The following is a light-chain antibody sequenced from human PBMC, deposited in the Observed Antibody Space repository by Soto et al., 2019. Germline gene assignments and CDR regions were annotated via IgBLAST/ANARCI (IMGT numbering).Light chain of an antibody. Sequence: QSALTQPPSASGSPGQSVIISCTGTISDVGGYYYVSWYQQHPGKAPKLMIYEVSKRPSGVPDRFSGSKSGNTASLTVSGLQAEDEADYYCSSYAGSNNFVFGTGTKLTVL. CDR3: SSYAGSNNFV. CDR2: EVS. V-gene: IGLV2-8*01. J-gene: IGLJ1*01. CDR1: ISDVGGYYY.